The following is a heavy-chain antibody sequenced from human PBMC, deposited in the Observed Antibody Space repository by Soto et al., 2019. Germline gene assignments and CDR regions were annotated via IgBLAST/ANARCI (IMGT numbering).Heavy chain of an antibody. J-gene: IGHJ6*02. CDR2: MNPNSGNT. CDR1: GYTFTSYD. Sequence: QVQLVQSGAEVKKPGASVKVSCKASGYTFTSYDINWVRQATGQGLEWMGWMNPNSGNTGYAQKFQGKVTITRNTSISTACRELGGLRSEDTAVYYCARVTLLRFWEWFNGMDVWGQGTAVTVSS. V-gene: IGHV1-8*01. D-gene: IGHD3-3*01. CDR3: ARVTLLRFWEWFNGMDV.